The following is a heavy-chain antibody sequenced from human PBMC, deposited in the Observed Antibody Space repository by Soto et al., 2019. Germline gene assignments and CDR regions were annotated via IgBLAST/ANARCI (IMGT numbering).Heavy chain of an antibody. CDR3: ARHGYTSGRTYFDY. Sequence: QLQLQESGPGLVKPSETLSLTCTVSGGSIGSSSYYWGWIRQPPGKGLEWIGSIYDRGSTYSNPSLKSRLTTSLDTSKNQCALKLTSVTAADTAVYYCARHGYTSGRTYFDYWGQGTRVTVSS. CDR2: IYDRGST. D-gene: IGHD6-19*01. V-gene: IGHV4-39*01. J-gene: IGHJ4*02. CDR1: GGSIGSSSYY.